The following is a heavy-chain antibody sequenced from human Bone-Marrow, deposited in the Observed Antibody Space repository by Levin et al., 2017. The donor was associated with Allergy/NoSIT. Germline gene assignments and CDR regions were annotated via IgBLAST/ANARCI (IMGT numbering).Heavy chain of an antibody. CDR1: GYSISDYY. V-gene: IGHV4-38-2*02. J-gene: IGHJ6*03. CDR3: AGEYYLDV. Sequence: ASETLSLTCAVSGYSISDYYWGWIRQPPGKGLEWIGSIYHSGGTNYNPSLKSRVTISVDTSKNQFSLNLSSVTAADTAVYYCAGEYYLDVWGKGATVTVSS. CDR2: IYHSGGT.